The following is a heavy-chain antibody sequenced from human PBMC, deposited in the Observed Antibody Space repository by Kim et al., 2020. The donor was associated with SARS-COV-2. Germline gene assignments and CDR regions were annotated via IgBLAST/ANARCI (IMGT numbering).Heavy chain of an antibody. J-gene: IGHJ3*02. V-gene: IGHV4-59*13. CDR1: GGSISSYY. D-gene: IGHD3-10*01. CDR2: IYYSGST. CDR3: ARASGKALGGYYGSGSYYNVGAFDI. Sequence: SETLSLTCTVSGGSISSYYWSWIRQPPGKGLEWIGYIYYSGSTNYNPSLKSRVTISVDTSKNQFSLKLSSVTAADTAVYYCARASGKALGGYYGSGSYYNVGAFDIWGQGTMVTVSS.